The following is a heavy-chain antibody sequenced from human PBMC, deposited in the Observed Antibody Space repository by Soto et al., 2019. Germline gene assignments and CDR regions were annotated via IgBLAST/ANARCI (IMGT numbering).Heavy chain of an antibody. CDR2: ISWNSGSI. J-gene: IGHJ4*02. CDR3: AKDIGPPLPLTVTTTRLFDY. D-gene: IGHD4-17*01. V-gene: IGHV3-9*01. CDR1: GFTFDDYA. Sequence: GGSLRLSCAASGFTFDDYAMHWVRQAPGKGLEWVSGISWNSGSIGYADSVKGRFTISRDNAKNSLYLQMNSLRAEDTALYYCAKDIGPPLPLTVTTTRLFDYWGQGTLVTVSS.